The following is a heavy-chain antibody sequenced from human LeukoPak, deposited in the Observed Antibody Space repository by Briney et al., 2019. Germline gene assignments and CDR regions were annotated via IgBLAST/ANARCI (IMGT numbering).Heavy chain of an antibody. D-gene: IGHD2-15*01. CDR3: ASSLSGAYYFDY. CDR1: GGSISSGGYS. CDR2: IYHSGST. Sequence: SQTLSLTCAVSGGSISSGGYSWSWIRQPPGKGLEWIGYIYHSGSTYYNPSLKSRVTISVDRSKNQFSLKLSSVTAADTAVYYCASSLSGAYYFDYWGQEPWSPSPQ. V-gene: IGHV4-30-2*01. J-gene: IGHJ4*01.